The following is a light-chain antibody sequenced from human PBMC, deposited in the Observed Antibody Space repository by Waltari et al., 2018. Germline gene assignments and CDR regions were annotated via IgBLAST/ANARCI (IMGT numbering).Light chain of an antibody. CDR2: GNT. J-gene: IGLJ3*02. V-gene: IGLV1-40*01. Sequence: QSVLTQPPSVSGAPGQRVTISCPGSDSNIGAGYDVHWYQQLPGTAPKLLIYGNTNRPSGVSDRFSGSKSGTSGSLAITGLQAEDEAYYYCQSYDRSLTGSWVLGGGTKLTVL. CDR1: DSNIGAGYD. CDR3: QSYDRSLTGSWV.